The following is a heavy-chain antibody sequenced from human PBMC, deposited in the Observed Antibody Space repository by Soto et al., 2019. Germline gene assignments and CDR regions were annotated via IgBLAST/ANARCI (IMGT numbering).Heavy chain of an antibody. CDR1: GYTFTSYG. D-gene: IGHD3-3*01. V-gene: IGHV1-18*01. Sequence: ASVKVSCKASGYTFTSYGISWVRQAPGQGLEWMGWISAYNGNTNYAQKLQGRVTMTTDTSTSTAYMELRSLRSDDTAVYYCARDLGTYYDFWSGYLPFDYWGQGTLVTVSS. J-gene: IGHJ4*02. CDR2: ISAYNGNT. CDR3: ARDLGTYYDFWSGYLPFDY.